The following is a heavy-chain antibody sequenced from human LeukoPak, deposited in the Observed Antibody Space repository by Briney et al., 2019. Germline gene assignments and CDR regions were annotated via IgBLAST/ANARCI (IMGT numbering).Heavy chain of an antibody. CDR2: IYTSGST. J-gene: IGHJ6*03. CDR1: GGSISSYY. Sequence: SETLSLTCTVSGGSISSYYWSWIRQPAGKGLEWIERIYTSGSTNYNPSLKSRVTMSVDTSKNQFSLKLSSVTAADTAVYYCARVYDDYEKGPNYYYYYMDVWGKGTTVTVSS. D-gene: IGHD4-17*01. CDR3: ARVYDDYEKGPNYYYYYMDV. V-gene: IGHV4-4*07.